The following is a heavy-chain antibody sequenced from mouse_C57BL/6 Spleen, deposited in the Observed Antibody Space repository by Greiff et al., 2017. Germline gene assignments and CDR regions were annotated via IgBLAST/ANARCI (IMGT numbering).Heavy chain of an antibody. CDR1: GYTFTDYY. CDR3: GLYYGNYVGGYFDY. D-gene: IGHD2-1*01. CDR2: IGPGSGST. Sequence: VQLQQSGAELVKPGASVKISCKASGYTFTDYYINWVKQRPGQGLEWIGKIGPGSGSTYYNEKFKGKATMTADKSSSTTYMQLSSLTSEDSTVYFCGLYYGNYVGGYFDYWGQGTSLTVSS. J-gene: IGHJ2*02. V-gene: IGHV1-77*01.